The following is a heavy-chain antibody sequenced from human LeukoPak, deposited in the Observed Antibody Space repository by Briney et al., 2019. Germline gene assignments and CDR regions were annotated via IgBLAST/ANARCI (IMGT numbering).Heavy chain of an antibody. V-gene: IGHV3-23*01. CDR1: GFTFSSYA. CDR2: ISGSGGST. D-gene: IGHD5-18*01. J-gene: IGHJ4*02. CDR3: AKDQGRWIQLWSKDY. Sequence: PGGSLGLSCAASGFTFSSYAMSWVRQAPGKGLEWVSAISGSGGSTYYADSVKGRFTISRDNSKNTLYLQMNSLRAEDTAVYYCAKDQGRWIQLWSKDYWGQGTLVTVSS.